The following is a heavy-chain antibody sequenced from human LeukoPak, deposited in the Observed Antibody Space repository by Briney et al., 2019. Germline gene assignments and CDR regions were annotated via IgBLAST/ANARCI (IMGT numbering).Heavy chain of an antibody. CDR1: GFTFSSYD. J-gene: IGHJ3*02. CDR3: ARVNRWGAFDI. Sequence: GGSLRLSCAASGFTFSSYDMHWVRQATGKGLEWVSAIGTAGDTYYPGSVKGRFTISRENAKNSLYLQMNSLRAGDTAVYYCARVNRWGAFDIWGQGTMVTVSS. D-gene: IGHD5-24*01. V-gene: IGHV3-13*01. CDR2: IGTAGDT.